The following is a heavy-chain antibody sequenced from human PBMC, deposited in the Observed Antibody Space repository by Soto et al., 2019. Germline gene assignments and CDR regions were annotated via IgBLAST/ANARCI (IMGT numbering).Heavy chain of an antibody. Sequence: PGESLKISCKGSGYSFTSYWIGWVRQMPGKGLEWMGIIYPGDSDTRYSPSFQGQVTISADKSISTAYLQWSSLKASDTAMYYCASNPPRDGYNDPFFYWGQGTLVTVSS. CDR1: GYSFTSYW. D-gene: IGHD5-12*01. J-gene: IGHJ4*02. CDR2: IYPGDSDT. CDR3: ASNPPRDGYNDPFFY. V-gene: IGHV5-51*01.